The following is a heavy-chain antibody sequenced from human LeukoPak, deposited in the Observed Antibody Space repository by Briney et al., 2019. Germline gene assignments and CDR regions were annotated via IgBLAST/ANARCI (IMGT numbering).Heavy chain of an antibody. J-gene: IGHJ3*02. CDR3: ARALHRYDAFDI. Sequence: ASVKDSCKASGGTFSSYVISGVRQAPGQGLEWMGGIIPIFGTANYAQKFQGRVTITTDESTSTAYMELSSLRSEDTAVYYCARALHRYDAFDIWGQGTMVTVSS. CDR1: GGTFSSYV. CDR2: IIPIFGTA. V-gene: IGHV1-69*05.